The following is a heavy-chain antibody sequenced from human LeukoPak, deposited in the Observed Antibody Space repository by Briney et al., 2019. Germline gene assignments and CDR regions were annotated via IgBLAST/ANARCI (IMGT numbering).Heavy chain of an antibody. CDR1: GYTFSPYW. CDR3: TRENYVPDS. V-gene: IGHV3-7*03. Sequence: GSLRLSCVASGYTFSPYWMRWVRQTPGKGLEWVASISNGGGATFYGASVRGRFTVSRDDAKYSLFLQMNGLRSDDTAVYYCTRENYVPDSWGQGTLVTVSS. CDR2: ISNGGGAT. J-gene: IGHJ5*02. D-gene: IGHD3-10*02.